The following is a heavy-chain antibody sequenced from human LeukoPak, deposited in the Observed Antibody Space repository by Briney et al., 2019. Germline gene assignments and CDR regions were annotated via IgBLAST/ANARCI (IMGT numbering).Heavy chain of an antibody. D-gene: IGHD6-13*01. J-gene: IGHJ4*02. Sequence: SETLSLTCTVSGGSISSYYWSWIRQPPGKGLEWIGYIYYSGSTNYNPSLKSRVTISVDTSKNQFSLKLSSVTAADTAVYYCAGYIAAAAAHYFDYWGQGSLVTVSS. CDR2: IYYSGST. CDR3: AGYIAAAAAHYFDY. CDR1: GGSISSYY. V-gene: IGHV4-59*01.